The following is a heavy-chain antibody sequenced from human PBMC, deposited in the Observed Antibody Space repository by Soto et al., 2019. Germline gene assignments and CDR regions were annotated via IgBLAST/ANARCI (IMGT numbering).Heavy chain of an antibody. CDR1: GGTLSSGCYY. V-gene: IGHV4-31*03. Sequence: PSETLSLTCTVSGGTLSSGCYYWSWIRQHPGKGLEWIGYIYYSGSTYYNPSLKSRVTISVDTSTNQFSLNLSSVTAADTAVYYCARDVIVTSDSDYGMDVCGQGTTVTVSS. J-gene: IGHJ6*02. CDR2: IYYSGST. D-gene: IGHD3-22*01. CDR3: ARDVIVTSDSDYGMDV.